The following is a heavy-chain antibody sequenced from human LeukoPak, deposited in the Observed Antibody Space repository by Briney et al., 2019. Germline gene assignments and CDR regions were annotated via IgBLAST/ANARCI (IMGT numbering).Heavy chain of an antibody. CDR1: GFTFSSYA. CDR2: ISSSSSYI. V-gene: IGHV3-21*01. J-gene: IGHJ4*02. D-gene: IGHD5-24*01. CDR3: ARGGRWLQLRALDY. Sequence: RRSLRLSCAASGFTFSSYAMHWVRQAPGKGLEWVSSISSSSSYIYYADSVKGRFTISRDNAKNSLYLQMNSLRAEDTAVYYCARGGRWLQLRALDYWGQGTLVTVSS.